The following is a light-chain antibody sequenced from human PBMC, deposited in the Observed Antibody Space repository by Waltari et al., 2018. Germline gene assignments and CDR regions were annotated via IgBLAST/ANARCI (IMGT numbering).Light chain of an antibody. V-gene: IGLV1-40*01. CDR2: RDD. J-gene: IGLJ2*01. CDR1: SSNIGAGYD. CDR3: QSYDRDLNAVL. Sequence: QSVLTQPPSVSGAPGQSVTISCTGSSSNIGAGYDVHWYQQIPGSAPKVLIYRDDNRPSGVPGRFSGSKSGTSASLSVTGLHVEDEADYLCQSYDRDLNAVLFGGGTKLTVL.